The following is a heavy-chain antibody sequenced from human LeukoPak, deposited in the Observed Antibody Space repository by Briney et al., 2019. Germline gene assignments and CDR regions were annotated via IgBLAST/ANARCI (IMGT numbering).Heavy chain of an antibody. Sequence: PSETLSLTCTVSGGSISSSSYYWGWIRQPPGKGLEWIGTIYYSGSTYYNPSLKSRVTISVDTSKNQSSLKLSSVTAADTAVYYCARNVQGLTVTPDHWGQGTLVTVSS. CDR1: GGSISSSSYY. D-gene: IGHD4-17*01. CDR2: IYYSGST. CDR3: ARNVQGLTVTPDH. V-gene: IGHV4-39*01. J-gene: IGHJ4*02.